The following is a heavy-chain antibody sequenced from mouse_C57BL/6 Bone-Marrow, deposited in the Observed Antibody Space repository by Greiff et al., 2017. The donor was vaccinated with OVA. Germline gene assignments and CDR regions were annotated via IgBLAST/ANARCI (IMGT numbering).Heavy chain of an antibody. CDR1: GFSLSTSGMG. CDR2: IYWDDDK. J-gene: IGHJ2*01. Sequence: QVTLKVCGPGILQSSQTLSLTCSFSGFSLSTSGMGVSWIRQPSGKGLEWLAHIYWDDDKRYNPSLKSRLTISKDTSRNQVFLKITSVDTADTATYYCARMGGYYDYFDYWGQGTTLTVSS. D-gene: IGHD2-3*01. V-gene: IGHV8-12*01. CDR3: ARMGGYYDYFDY.